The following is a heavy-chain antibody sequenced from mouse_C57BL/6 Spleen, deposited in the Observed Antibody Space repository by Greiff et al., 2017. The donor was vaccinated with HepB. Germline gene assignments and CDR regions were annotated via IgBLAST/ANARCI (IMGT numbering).Heavy chain of an antibody. V-gene: IGHV1-64*01. Sequence: QVHVKQSGAELVKPGASVKLSCKASGYTFTSYWMHWVKQRPGQGLEWIGMIHPNSGSTNYNEKFKSKATLTVDKSSSTAYMQLSSLTSEDSAVYYCARSGKLVFAYWGQGTLVTVSA. CDR2: IHPNSGST. CDR3: ARSGKLVFAY. J-gene: IGHJ3*01. CDR1: GYTFTSYW. D-gene: IGHD4-1*01.